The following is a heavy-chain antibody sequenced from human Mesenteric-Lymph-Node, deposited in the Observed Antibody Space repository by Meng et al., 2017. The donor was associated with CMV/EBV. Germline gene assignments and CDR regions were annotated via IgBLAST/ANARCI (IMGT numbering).Heavy chain of an antibody. D-gene: IGHD4-17*01. CDR3: AREKYGSYDY. Sequence: SETLSLTCTVSGGSISSSSYYWGWIRQPPGKGLEWIGSIYYSGSTYYNPSLKSRVTISVDTSKNQFSLKLSSVTAADTAVYYCAREKYGSYDYWGRGTLVTVSS. CDR1: GGSISSSSYY. CDR2: IYYSGST. V-gene: IGHV4-39*07. J-gene: IGHJ4*02.